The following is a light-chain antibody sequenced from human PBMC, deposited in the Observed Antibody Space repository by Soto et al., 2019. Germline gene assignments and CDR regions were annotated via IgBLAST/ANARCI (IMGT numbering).Light chain of an antibody. J-gene: IGKJ1*01. Sequence: DIQMTQSPSTLSASVGDRVTITCRASQSIGTSLAWYQQKPGKAPNLLISDASSLERGVPSRFGGSGSGTEFTLTIRSLQPDDFATYYCPQYNGYYRTFGQGTKVDIK. CDR1: QSIGTS. CDR3: PQYNGYYRT. V-gene: IGKV1-5*01. CDR2: DAS.